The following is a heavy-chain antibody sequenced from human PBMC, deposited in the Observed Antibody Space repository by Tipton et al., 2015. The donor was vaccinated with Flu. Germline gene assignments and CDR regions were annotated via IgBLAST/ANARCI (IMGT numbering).Heavy chain of an antibody. V-gene: IGHV3-30*04. CDR2: ISYDGSNK. Sequence: SLRLSCAASGFTFSSYAMHWVRQAPGKGLEWVAVISYDGSNKYYADSVKGRFTISRDNSKNTLYLQKNSLRAEDTAVYYCARDWVVGVATIGYWGQGTLVTVSS. CDR3: ARDWVVGVATIGY. CDR1: GFTFSSYA. D-gene: IGHD5-12*01. J-gene: IGHJ4*02.